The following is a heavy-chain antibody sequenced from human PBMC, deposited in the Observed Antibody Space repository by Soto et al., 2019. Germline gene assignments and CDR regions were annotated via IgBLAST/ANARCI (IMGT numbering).Heavy chain of an antibody. CDR1: GFNFRSYG. D-gene: IGHD1-26*01. Sequence: QMQLVESGGGVVQPGRSLRLSCAASGFNFRSYGMHWVRQAPGKGLEWVAVIWYDGSNEYYADSVKGRFTISRDNSKNTLYLQMNSLRAEDTAVYYCARDPTIVGARLAMDVWGQGTTVTVSS. CDR3: ARDPTIVGARLAMDV. V-gene: IGHV3-33*01. CDR2: IWYDGSNE. J-gene: IGHJ6*02.